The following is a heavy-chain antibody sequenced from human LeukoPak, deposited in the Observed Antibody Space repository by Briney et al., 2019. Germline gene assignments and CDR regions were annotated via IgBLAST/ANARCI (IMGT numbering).Heavy chain of an antibody. J-gene: IGHJ6*04. CDR2: IIPIFGTA. Sequence: SVKVSCKASGGTFSSYAISWVRQAPGQGLEWMGGIIPIFGTANYAQKLQGRVTINADKSTSTAYMELSSLRSEDTAVYYCARTWGPSYCSSTSCPPYGMDVWGKGTTVTVSS. V-gene: IGHV1-69*06. CDR3: ARTWGPSYCSSTSCPPYGMDV. D-gene: IGHD2-2*01. CDR1: GGTFSSYA.